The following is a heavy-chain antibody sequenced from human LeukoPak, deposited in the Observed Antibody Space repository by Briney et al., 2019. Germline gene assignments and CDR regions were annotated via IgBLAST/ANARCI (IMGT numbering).Heavy chain of an antibody. CDR3: ARGNRGVGATGDY. D-gene: IGHD1-26*01. CDR2: IIPILGIA. V-gene: IGHV1-69*04. J-gene: IGHJ4*02. Sequence: ASVKVSCKASGGTFSSYAISWVRQAPGQGLEWMGRIIPILGIANYAQKFQGRVTITADKSTGTAYMELSSLRSEDTAVYYCARGNRGVGATGDYWGQGTLVTVSS. CDR1: GGTFSSYA.